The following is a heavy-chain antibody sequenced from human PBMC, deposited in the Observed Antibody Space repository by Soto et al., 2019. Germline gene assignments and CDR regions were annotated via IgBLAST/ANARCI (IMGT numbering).Heavy chain of an antibody. CDR2: FIPMFNRP. CDR1: VGTFSRYA. CDR3: ARGQFHHVSNYYYALDV. Sequence: QVQLVQSGAEVKKPGSSVKVSCKASVGTFSRYAISWVRQAPGQGLEWMGGFIPMFNRPHSARKFQGRVTITADESTSTAYMDLSSLRSEDTAVYYCARGQFHHVSNYYYALDVWGQGTTVTVSS. V-gene: IGHV1-69*01. J-gene: IGHJ6*02.